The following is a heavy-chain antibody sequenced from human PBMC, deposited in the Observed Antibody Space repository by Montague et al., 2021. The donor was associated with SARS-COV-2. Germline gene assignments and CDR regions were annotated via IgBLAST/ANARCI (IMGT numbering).Heavy chain of an antibody. CDR1: GASISPYY. J-gene: IGHJ5*01. V-gene: IGHV4-59*12. CDR2: IYPSGST. Sequence: SETLSLTCAVTGASISPYYWSWIRQPPGKGLEWIGYIYPSGSTNYNPSLKSRVTISVATSKYQFSLKLSSVTAADTAVYYCAKTSVSCYVSCFDFWGQGTMVTVSS. CDR3: AKTSVSCYVSCFDF. D-gene: IGHD3-16*01.